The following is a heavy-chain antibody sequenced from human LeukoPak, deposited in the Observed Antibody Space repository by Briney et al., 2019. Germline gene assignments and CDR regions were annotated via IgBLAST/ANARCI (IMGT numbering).Heavy chain of an antibody. V-gene: IGHV4-59*11. D-gene: IGHD1-1*01. CDR1: GGSISSHY. CDR3: ARDGRNDWFDP. CDR2: IYYSGST. J-gene: IGHJ5*02. Sequence: SETLSLTCTVSGGSISSHYWSWIRQPPGKGLEWIGYIYYSGSTNYNPSLKSRVTISVDTSKNQFSLKLSSVTAADTAVYYCARDGRNDWFDPRGQGTLVTVSS.